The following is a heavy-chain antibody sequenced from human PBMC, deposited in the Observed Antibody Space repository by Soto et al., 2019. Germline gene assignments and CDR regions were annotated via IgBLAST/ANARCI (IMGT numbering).Heavy chain of an antibody. CDR1: GGSISYFY. CDR2: VYYTGST. D-gene: IGHD3-9*01. CDR3: ARTVLGPDLLADSFVDYYYYMDV. V-gene: IGHV4-59*08. Sequence: PSGTLSLTCTFSGGSISYFYWSWVRQPPGKGLEWIGYVYYTGSTSYNPSLKRRVTFSADSSRGQFSLRLNSVTAADTAVYYCARTVLGPDLLADSFVDYYYYMDVWGQGTTVTVSS. J-gene: IGHJ6*03.